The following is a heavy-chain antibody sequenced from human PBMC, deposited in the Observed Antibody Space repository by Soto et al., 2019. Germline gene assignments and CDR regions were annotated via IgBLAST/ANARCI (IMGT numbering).Heavy chain of an antibody. CDR1: GFTFSSYA. CDR3: AKAFYDFWSGSLXY. CDR2: ISGSGGST. Sequence: GGSLGLSCAASGFTFSSYAMSWVRQAPGKGLEWVSAISGSGGSTYYADSVKGRFTISRDNSKNTLYLQMNSLRAEDTAVYYCAKAFYDFWSGSLXYWGQGTLVXVSS. D-gene: IGHD3-3*01. J-gene: IGHJ4*02. V-gene: IGHV3-23*01.